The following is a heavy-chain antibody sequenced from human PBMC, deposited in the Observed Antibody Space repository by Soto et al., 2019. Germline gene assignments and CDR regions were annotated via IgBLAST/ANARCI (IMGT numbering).Heavy chain of an antibody. V-gene: IGHV4-30-4*01. D-gene: IGHD3-9*01. Sequence: QVQLQESGPGLVKPSQTLSLTCTVSGGSISSGNYYWSWIRQPPGKGLEWIGHIYYSGSTYYNPSLKSRVTISADTSKNQLSLKLSSVTAADTAVYYCARTPPTGNKRDYYFDYWGQGTLVTVSS. CDR1: GGSISSGNYY. J-gene: IGHJ4*02. CDR3: ARTPPTGNKRDYYFDY. CDR2: IYYSGST.